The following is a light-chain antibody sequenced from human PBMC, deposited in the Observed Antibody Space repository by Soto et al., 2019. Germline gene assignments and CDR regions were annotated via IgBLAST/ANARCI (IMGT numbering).Light chain of an antibody. CDR2: GAS. V-gene: IGKV3-20*01. CDR3: QQYGSSGT. J-gene: IGKJ1*01. CDR1: QSVSSY. Sequence: EFVLTQSPGTLSLSPGEIATLSFRASQSVSSYLAWYQQKPGQAPRLLIYGASNRATGIPDRFSGSGSGTDFTLTISRLEPEDFAVYYCQQYGSSGTFGQGTKVDIK.